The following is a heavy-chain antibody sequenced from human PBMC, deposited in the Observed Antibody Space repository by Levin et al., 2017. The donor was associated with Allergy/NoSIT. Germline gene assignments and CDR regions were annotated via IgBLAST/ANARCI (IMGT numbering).Heavy chain of an antibody. Sequence: LSLPCAASGFTFSSYAMSWVRQAPGKGLEWVSAISGSGGSTYYADSAKGRFTISRDNSKNTLYLQMNSLRAEDTAVYYCATLGYCSSTTCRRYFDYWGQGTLVTVSS. CDR1: GFTFSSYA. V-gene: IGHV3-23*01. CDR2: ISGSGGST. CDR3: ATLGYCSSTTCRRYFDY. J-gene: IGHJ4*02. D-gene: IGHD2-2*01.